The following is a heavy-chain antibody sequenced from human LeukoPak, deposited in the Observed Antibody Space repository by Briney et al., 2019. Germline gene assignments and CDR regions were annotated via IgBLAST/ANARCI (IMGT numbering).Heavy chain of an antibody. Sequence: SVKVSCKASGGTFSSYAISWVRQAPGQGLEWMGGIIPIFGKANYAQKFQGRVTITADESTSTAYMELSSLRSEDTAVYYCARSDILTGYAFDIWGQGTMVTVSS. CDR3: ARSDILTGYAFDI. D-gene: IGHD3-9*01. CDR1: GGTFSSYA. CDR2: IIPIFGKA. V-gene: IGHV1-69*01. J-gene: IGHJ3*02.